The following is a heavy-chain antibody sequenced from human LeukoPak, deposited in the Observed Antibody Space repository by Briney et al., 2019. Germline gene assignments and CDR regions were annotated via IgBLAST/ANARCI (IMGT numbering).Heavy chain of an antibody. D-gene: IGHD3-22*01. V-gene: IGHV4-30-2*01. CDR2: IYHSGST. CDR3: ARGEYYDSSGYFTQSQPDAFDI. CDR1: GGSISSGGYS. J-gene: IGHJ3*02. Sequence: SETLSLTCAVSGGSISSGGYSWSWIRQPPGKGLEWIGYIYHSGSTYYNPSLKSRVTISVDRSKNQFSLKLSSVTAADTAVYYCARGEYYDSSGYFTQSQPDAFDIWGQGTMVTVSS.